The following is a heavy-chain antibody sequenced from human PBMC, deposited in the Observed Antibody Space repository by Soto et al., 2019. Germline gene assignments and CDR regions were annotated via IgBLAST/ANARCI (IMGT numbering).Heavy chain of an antibody. CDR2: IWGDESKK. V-gene: IGHV3-33*01. CDR3: ARGAGGAVAAGDFDY. J-gene: IGHJ4*02. D-gene: IGHD2-15*01. CDR1: RSAFRTHG. Sequence: QVQLVESGGGVVQPGGSLRLSCAVSRSAFRTHGMHWVRQAPGKGLEWVAAIWGDESKKYYADSVKGRFTISKDNSKNTLFLQMNTLRAEDTAVYYCARGAGGAVAAGDFDYWGQGTLVTVSS.